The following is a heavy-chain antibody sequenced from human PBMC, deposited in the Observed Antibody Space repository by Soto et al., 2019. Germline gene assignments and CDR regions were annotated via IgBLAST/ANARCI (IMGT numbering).Heavy chain of an antibody. D-gene: IGHD6-13*01. J-gene: IGHJ4*02. CDR3: AREGITAAVDY. Sequence: GGSLRLTCAASECTFSSDWMSLDNQAPGKGLEWVANIKQDGSEKYYVESVKGRFTISRDNAKNSLSLQMNSLRAEDTAVYWCAREGITAAVDYWGQGTLVTVSS. CDR2: IKQDGSEK. CDR1: ECTFSSDW. V-gene: IGHV3-7*05.